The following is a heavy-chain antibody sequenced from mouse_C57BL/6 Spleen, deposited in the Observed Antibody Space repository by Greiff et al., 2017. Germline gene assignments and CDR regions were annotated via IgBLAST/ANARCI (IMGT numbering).Heavy chain of an antibody. CDR3: ARGDSSNAMDY. V-gene: IGHV5-4*03. J-gene: IGHJ4*01. Sequence: EVKVVESGGGLVKPGGSLKLSCAASGFTFSSYAMSWVRQTPEKRLEWVATISDGGSYTYYPDNVKGRFTISRDNAKNNLYLQMSHLKSEDTAMYYCARGDSSNAMDYWGQGTSVTVSS. D-gene: IGHD3-2*02. CDR1: GFTFSSYA. CDR2: ISDGGSYT.